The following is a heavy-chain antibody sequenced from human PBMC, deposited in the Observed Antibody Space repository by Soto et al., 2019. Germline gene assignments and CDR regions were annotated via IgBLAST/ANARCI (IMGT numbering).Heavy chain of an antibody. CDR3: ARAPYYYGSGSYSVFDP. D-gene: IGHD3-10*01. Sequence: SETLSLTCTVSGGSISSGDYYWSWIRQPPGKGLEWIGYIYYSGSTYYNPSLKSRVTISVDTSKNQFSLKLSSVTAADTAVYYCARAPYYYGSGSYSVFDPWGQGTLVTVSS. CDR1: GGSISSGDYY. CDR2: IYYSGST. V-gene: IGHV4-30-4*01. J-gene: IGHJ5*02.